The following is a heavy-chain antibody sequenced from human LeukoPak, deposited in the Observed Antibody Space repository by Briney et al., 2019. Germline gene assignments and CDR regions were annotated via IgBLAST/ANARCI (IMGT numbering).Heavy chain of an antibody. Sequence: ASVKVSCKASGYTFTSYDINGVRQATGQGLEWMGWMNPNSGNTGYAQKFQGRVTMTRNTSISTAYMELSSLRSEDTAVYYCARGIGYFDWSEPDYWGQGTLVTVSS. J-gene: IGHJ4*02. V-gene: IGHV1-8*01. CDR3: ARGIGYFDWSEPDY. CDR1: GYTFTSYD. CDR2: MNPNSGNT. D-gene: IGHD3-9*01.